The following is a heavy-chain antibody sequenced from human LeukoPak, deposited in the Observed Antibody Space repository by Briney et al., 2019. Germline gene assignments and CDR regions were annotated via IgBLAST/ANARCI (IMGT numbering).Heavy chain of an antibody. CDR1: GFTFSDYS. Sequence: GGSLGLSCAPSGFTFSDYSMTWIRQSRGTGLQWLSSISSNATTINYADPVKGRFTISRDNAKNALYLQMNSLRAEDTAVYFCARADYSNDEYFDPWGQGTQVTVSS. D-gene: IGHD4-11*01. V-gene: IGHV3-11*01. CDR3: ARADYSNDEYFDP. J-gene: IGHJ5*02. CDR2: ISSNATTI.